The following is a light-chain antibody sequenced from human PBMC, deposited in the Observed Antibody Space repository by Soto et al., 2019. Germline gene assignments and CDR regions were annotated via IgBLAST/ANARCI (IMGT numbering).Light chain of an antibody. Sequence: TQSPVTLSVSPGARATLSCRASQSVGSNLAWYQQKPGQAPRLLIYGAFNRATGIPARFSGSGSGTDFTLTISSLEPEDFAVYYCQQRNIGPPVTFGQGTRLEI. J-gene: IGKJ5*01. CDR3: QQRNIGPPVT. V-gene: IGKV3-11*01. CDR2: GAF. CDR1: QSVGSN.